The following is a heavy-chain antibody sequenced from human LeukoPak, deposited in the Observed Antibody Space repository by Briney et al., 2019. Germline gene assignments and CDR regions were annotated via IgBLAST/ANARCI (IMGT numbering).Heavy chain of an antibody. V-gene: IGHV3-21*01. D-gene: IGHD3-3*01. CDR1: GFTFSHYT. CDR2: ISGNSADI. J-gene: IGHJ3*02. CDR3: VREPRSAILGDDTFDI. Sequence: GGSLRLSCAASGFTFSHYTVNWIRQAPGKGLEWVSSISGNSADIYYADSLKGRFTISRDNAENSMYLQMNSLRAEDTALYYCVREPRSAILGDDTFDIWGPGTMVTVSA.